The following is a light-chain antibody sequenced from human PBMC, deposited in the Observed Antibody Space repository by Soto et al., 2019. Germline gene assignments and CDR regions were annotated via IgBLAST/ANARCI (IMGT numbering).Light chain of an antibody. V-gene: IGKV3-20*01. Sequence: EIVLTQSPGTLSLSAGERATLSCRASQSVSSGYLAWYQQKPGQAPTVLIYGASNRATGIPDRFSGSGSGTDFTLTISRLEPEDFAVYHCQQYETSPTLGEGYKVESK. CDR2: GAS. J-gene: IGKJ4*02. CDR1: QSVSSGY. CDR3: QQYETSPT.